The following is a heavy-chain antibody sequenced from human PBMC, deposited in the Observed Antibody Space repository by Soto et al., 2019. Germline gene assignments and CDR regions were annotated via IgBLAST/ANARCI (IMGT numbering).Heavy chain of an antibody. CDR3: ARVSGSGGNHS. CDR2: IYYSGST. CDR1: GGSISSYY. V-gene: IGHV4-59*01. J-gene: IGHJ1*01. Sequence: SETLSLTCTVSGGSISSYYWSWIRQPPGKGLEWIGYIYYSGSTNYNRSLKSRVTISVDTSKNQFSLKLSSVTAADTAVYYFARVSGSGGNHSWGQGTLVTVSS. D-gene: IGHD2-15*01.